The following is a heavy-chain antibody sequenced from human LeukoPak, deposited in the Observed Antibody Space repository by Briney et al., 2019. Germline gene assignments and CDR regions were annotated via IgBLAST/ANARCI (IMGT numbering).Heavy chain of an antibody. V-gene: IGHV4-59*01. Sequence: PSETLSLTCTVSGGSTSSYYWSWIRQPPGKGLEWIGYIYYSGSTNYNPSLKSRVTISVDTSKNQFSLKLSSVTAADTAVYYCARAGIVVALDYWGQGTLVTVSS. CDR1: GGSTSSYY. D-gene: IGHD3-22*01. J-gene: IGHJ4*02. CDR2: IYYSGST. CDR3: ARAGIVVALDY.